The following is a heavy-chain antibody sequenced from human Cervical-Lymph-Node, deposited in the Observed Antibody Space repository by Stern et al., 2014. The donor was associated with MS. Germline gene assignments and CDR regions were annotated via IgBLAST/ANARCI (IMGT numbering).Heavy chain of an antibody. CDR3: ARHGPPRRRDDSNHPNFDY. CDR1: GGSISSNY. V-gene: IGHV4-59*08. Sequence: VQLVESGPGLVKPSETLSLTCTVSGGSISSNYWSWIRQPPGKGLEWIGYLYYSGNTNYNPSLKSRLTTSVDTSKTHFSLTLSPGTAADTAVYYCARHGPPRRRDDSNHPNFDYWGPGTLVAVSS. CDR2: LYYSGNT. D-gene: IGHD5-24*01. J-gene: IGHJ4*02.